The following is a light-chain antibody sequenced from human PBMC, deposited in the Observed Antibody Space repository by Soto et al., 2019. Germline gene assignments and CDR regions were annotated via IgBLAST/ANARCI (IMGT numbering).Light chain of an antibody. CDR2: GAS. V-gene: IGKV3-20*01. J-gene: IGKJ4*01. Sequence: IVLTQSPGTLSLSPGERDTLSCRASQSVTSYLAWYQQKPGQAPRLLIYGASFRATDVPDRFTAGGSGTDFTLTISRLEPEDYAVYYCQQYGRARLTFGGGTKV. CDR1: QSVTSY. CDR3: QQYGRARLT.